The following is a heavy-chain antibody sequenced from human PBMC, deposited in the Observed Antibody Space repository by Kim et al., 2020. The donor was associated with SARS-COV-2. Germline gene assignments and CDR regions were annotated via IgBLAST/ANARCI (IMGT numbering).Heavy chain of an antibody. CDR3: ARAKIRGRASYYYYGMDV. V-gene: IGHV3-30*07. D-gene: IGHD3-10*01. Sequence: GRFTSSRDNSKNTLYLQMNSLRAEDTAVYYCARAKIRGRASYYYYGMDVWGQGTTVTVSS. J-gene: IGHJ6*02.